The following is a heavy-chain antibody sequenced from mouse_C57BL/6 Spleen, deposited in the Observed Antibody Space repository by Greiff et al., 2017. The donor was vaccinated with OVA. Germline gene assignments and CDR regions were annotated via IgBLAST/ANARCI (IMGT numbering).Heavy chain of an antibody. V-gene: IGHV2-9-1*01. CDR2: IWTGGGT. D-gene: IGHD1-1*01. Sequence: VQLVESGPGLVAPSQRLSITCTVSGFSLTSYAISWVRQPPGKGLEWLGVIWTGGGTNYNSALKSRLSISKDNSKSQVFLKMNSLQTDDTARYYCASYYGSSWGFAYWGQGTLVTVSA. CDR1: GFSLTSYA. J-gene: IGHJ3*01. CDR3: ASYYGSSWGFAY.